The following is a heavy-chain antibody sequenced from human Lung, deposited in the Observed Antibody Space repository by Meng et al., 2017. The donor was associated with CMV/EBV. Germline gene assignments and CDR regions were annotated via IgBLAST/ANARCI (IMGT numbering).Heavy chain of an antibody. J-gene: IGHJ5*02. V-gene: IGHV3-30-3*01. CDR2: ISDDGRTK. CDR3: ARGNHGTATMGEWFDP. Sequence: SXAASGSTYSRYAMHWVRQAPGKGLEWAAVISDDGRTKYYADSLKGRITISRDNSKNTLYLQVDSLRAEDTAIYYCARGNHGTATMGEWFDPWGQGTLVTVSS. CDR1: GSTYSRYA. D-gene: IGHD5-24*01.